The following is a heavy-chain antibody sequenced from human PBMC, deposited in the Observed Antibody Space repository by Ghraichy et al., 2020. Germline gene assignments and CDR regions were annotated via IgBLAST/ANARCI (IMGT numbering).Heavy chain of an antibody. CDR2: IYNSGST. J-gene: IGHJ5*02. CDR3: ARDSSSAGSSNDWFDP. D-gene: IGHD6-13*01. V-gene: IGHV4-59*01. Sequence: SETLSLTCTVSGGSISSYYWSWIRQPPGKGLEWIAYIYNSGSTKYNPSLKSRVTISVDTSKNQLSLKLSSVTAADTAVYYCARDSSSAGSSNDWFDPWGQGTLVTVSS. CDR1: GGSISSYY.